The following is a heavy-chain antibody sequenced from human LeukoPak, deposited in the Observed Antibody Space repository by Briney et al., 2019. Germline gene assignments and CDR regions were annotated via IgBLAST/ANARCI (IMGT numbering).Heavy chain of an antibody. Sequence: PGDSLTLSCAASGFSFSDTNMNWVRQTPGKGLEWISYIGRDSGTMYADSVKGRLTISRDNAKNTLYLQMNSLRAEDTAVYYCARDIETDWGQGTLVTVSS. V-gene: IGHV3-48*04. D-gene: IGHD3-16*02. CDR2: IGRDSGTM. J-gene: IGHJ4*02. CDR1: GFSFSDTN. CDR3: ARDIETD.